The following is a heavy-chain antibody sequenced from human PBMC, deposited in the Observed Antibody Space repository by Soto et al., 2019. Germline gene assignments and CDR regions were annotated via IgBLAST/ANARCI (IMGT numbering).Heavy chain of an antibody. J-gene: IGHJ4*02. Sequence: QVQLVESGGGVVQPGRSLRLSCAASGFTFSSYGMHWVRQAPGKGLEWVAVISYDGSHKYYADSVKGRFTISRDKSKNTLDLQMNSLRAEDTAVYYCAKDYGSGPGSYFDYWGQGTLVTVSS. CDR3: AKDYGSGPGSYFDY. D-gene: IGHD3-10*01. CDR1: GFTFSSYG. CDR2: ISYDGSHK. V-gene: IGHV3-30*18.